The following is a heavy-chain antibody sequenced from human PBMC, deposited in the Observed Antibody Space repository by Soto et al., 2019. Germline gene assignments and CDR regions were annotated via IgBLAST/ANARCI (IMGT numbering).Heavy chain of an antibody. J-gene: IGHJ4*02. CDR2: IYPGDSDT. Sequence: GESLKISCKGSGYRFTSYWIGWVRKMAGKGLEWMGIIYPGDSDTIYSPTFPGQVTISAEKAISTAYLQRSSLKASHTGMYYCARLLSSGLYYFDYWAQGTLVTVCS. D-gene: IGHD3-22*01. CDR1: GYRFTSYW. CDR3: ARLLSSGLYYFDY. V-gene: IGHV5-51*01.